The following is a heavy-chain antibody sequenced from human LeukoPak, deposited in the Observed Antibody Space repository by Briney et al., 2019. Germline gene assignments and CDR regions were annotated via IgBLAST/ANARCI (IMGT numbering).Heavy chain of an antibody. J-gene: IGHJ1*01. CDR2: ISKSGDDT. CDR3: ARIPEY. CDR1: GFDFITYA. V-gene: IGHV3-64*01. D-gene: IGHD2-2*01. Sequence: GGSLRLSCAASGFDFITYAMHWVRLTPGKGLEFVSAISKSGDDTSYGNDVKGRFTISRDNIKNTVDLEMGSLRVDDTGIYYCARIPEYWGQGTVVTVS.